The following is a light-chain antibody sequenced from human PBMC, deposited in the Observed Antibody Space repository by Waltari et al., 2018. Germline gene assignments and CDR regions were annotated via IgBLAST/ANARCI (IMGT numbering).Light chain of an antibody. CDR1: QSVTSNY. J-gene: IGKJ2*01. CDR2: GAS. V-gene: IGKV3-20*01. CDR3: QHFGSSPYT. Sequence: EIVLTQSPGTMSSSPGERATLSCRASQSVTSNYLACYQQKPGQAPSLLIYGASSRATGIPDRFSGSGSGTDFTLTISRLEPEDFAVYYCQHFGSSPYTFGQGTKLEIK.